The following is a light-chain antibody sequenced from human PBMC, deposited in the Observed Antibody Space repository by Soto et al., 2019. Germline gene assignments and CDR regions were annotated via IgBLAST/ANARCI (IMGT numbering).Light chain of an antibody. CDR2: VAS. CDR1: QSVSSN. CDR3: QQYNVWPLT. Sequence: EIVMTQSPATLSVSPGARATLSCRASQSVSSNLAWYQQKPGQTPTLLIYVASTRATGIPARFSGSGSGTKFTPTISSLQSEDFAVYYCQQYNVWPLTFGGGTKVEFK. J-gene: IGKJ4*01. V-gene: IGKV3-15*01.